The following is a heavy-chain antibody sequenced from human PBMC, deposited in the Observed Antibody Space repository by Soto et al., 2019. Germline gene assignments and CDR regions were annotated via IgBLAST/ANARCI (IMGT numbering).Heavy chain of an antibody. D-gene: IGHD5-18*01. CDR2: IDPSDSYT. CDR3: ARRGLMAGYSYEFDY. Sequence: PGEALKISGKGSGYSFTSYWISWVRQMPGKGLEWMGRIDPSDSYTNYSPSFQGHVTISADKSISTAYLQWSSLKASDTAMYYCARRGLMAGYSYEFDYWGQGTLVTVSS. CDR1: GYSFTSYW. J-gene: IGHJ4*02. V-gene: IGHV5-10-1*01.